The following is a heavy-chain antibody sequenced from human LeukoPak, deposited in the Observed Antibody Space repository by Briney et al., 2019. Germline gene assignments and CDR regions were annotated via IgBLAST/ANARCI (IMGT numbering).Heavy chain of an antibody. V-gene: IGHV3-7*01. D-gene: IGHD4-23*01. CDR2: IKEDGSEK. CDR1: GFILSTHW. CDR3: VRDGRWPLVGDF. Sequence: PGGSLRLSCEVSGFILSTHWMSWVRQAPGKGLEWVACIKEDGSEKYYVNSVKGRFTISRDNVKNSIYLQMNSLRGEDTAVYYCVRDGRWPLVGDFWGQGTLVAVSS. J-gene: IGHJ4*02.